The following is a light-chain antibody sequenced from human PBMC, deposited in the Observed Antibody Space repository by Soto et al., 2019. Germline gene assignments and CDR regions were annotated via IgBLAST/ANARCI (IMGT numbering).Light chain of an antibody. CDR2: KVS. J-gene: IGKJ5*01. V-gene: IGKV2-30*02. CDR1: QILVHSDGRTY. Sequence: LMTQSPLSLPVTPVQPASISFRSSQILVHSDGRTYLSWFQQRPGQSPSRLIDKVSNLDSWVPDRFRGGGSGPDFKMRIRRVEAEDVGVYYCLVGTHGVTFGQGTRLEIK. CDR3: LVGTHGVT.